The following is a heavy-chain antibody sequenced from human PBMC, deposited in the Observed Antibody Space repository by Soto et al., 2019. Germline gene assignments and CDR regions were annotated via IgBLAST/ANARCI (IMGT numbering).Heavy chain of an antibody. CDR1: GFILSDHY. CDR3: ARAAPPCQH. CDR2: SRNKANSYTT. Sequence: EVQLVESGGGLVQPGGSLRLSCAASGFILSDHYMDWVRQAPGKGLEWVGRSRNKANSYTTEYVASVKGRFTISRDEAHHSLGLQMNSLRTEETAMYYCARAAPPCQHWGQGTLVTVS. D-gene: IGHD6-25*01. J-gene: IGHJ1*01. V-gene: IGHV3-72*01.